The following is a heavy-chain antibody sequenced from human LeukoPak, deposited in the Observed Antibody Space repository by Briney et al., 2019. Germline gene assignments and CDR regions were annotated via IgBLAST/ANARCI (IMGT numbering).Heavy chain of an antibody. J-gene: IGHJ4*02. CDR1: GLIFSSYA. CDR3: AKDPRYGSGSYFGY. V-gene: IGHV3-23*01. CDR2: MSGRGGST. D-gene: IGHD3-10*01. Sequence: PGGSLTLSCAASGLIFSSYAMSWVRHAPGEGLEWVSAMSGRGGSTYYADSVKGWFTISRENSKNTRYLQMNSLRAEDTAVYYCAKDPRYGSGSYFGYWGQGTLVTVSS.